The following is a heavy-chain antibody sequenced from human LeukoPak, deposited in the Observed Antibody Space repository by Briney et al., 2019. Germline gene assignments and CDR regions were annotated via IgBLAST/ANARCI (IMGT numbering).Heavy chain of an antibody. D-gene: IGHD3-22*01. CDR2: INPNSGGT. CDR3: ASYYYDSSGSATNFDY. V-gene: IGHV1-2*02. Sequence: VSVKVSCKASGYTFTGYYMHWVRQAPGQGLEWMGWINPNSGGTNYAQKFQGRVTMTRDTSISTAYMELSRLRSDDTAVYYCASYYYDSSGSATNFDYWGQGTLVTVSS. CDR1: GYTFTGYY. J-gene: IGHJ4*02.